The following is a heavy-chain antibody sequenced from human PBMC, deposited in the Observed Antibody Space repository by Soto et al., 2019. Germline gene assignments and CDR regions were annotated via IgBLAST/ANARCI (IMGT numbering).Heavy chain of an antibody. CDR3: ARGVSYDSFWSGHYP. CDR2: TRNRDSTTST. Sequence: QVQLVESGGGLVKPGGSLRLSCVGSGFIFSDYYMSWIRQAPGKGLEWVSYTRNRDSTTSTDYADSVKGRFTVSRDNAKKSLYLQMNSLRVDDTAVYYCARGVSYDSFWSGHYPWGQGTLVTVSS. D-gene: IGHD3-3*01. CDR1: GFIFSDYY. J-gene: IGHJ4*02. V-gene: IGHV3-11*06.